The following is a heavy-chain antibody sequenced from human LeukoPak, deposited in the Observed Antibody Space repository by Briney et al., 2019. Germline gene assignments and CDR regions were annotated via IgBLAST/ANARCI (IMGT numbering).Heavy chain of an antibody. CDR1: GFTFSSYW. V-gene: IGHV3-7*01. CDR3: ARDIQATGHYYYYYGMDV. Sequence: PGGSLRLSCAASGFTFSSYWMSWVRQAPGKGLEWVANIRQDGSEKYYVDSVKGRFTISRDNAKNSLYLQMNSLRAEDTAVYYCARDIQATGHYYYYYGMDVWGQGTTVTVSS. J-gene: IGHJ6*02. D-gene: IGHD5-12*01. CDR2: IRQDGSEK.